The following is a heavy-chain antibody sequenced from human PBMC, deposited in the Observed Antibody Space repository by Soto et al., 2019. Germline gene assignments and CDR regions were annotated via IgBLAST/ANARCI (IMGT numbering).Heavy chain of an antibody. CDR3: AGLRGYAGSPIDY. CDR2: ISYSGNT. CDR1: GGSIISGY. V-gene: IGHV4-59*01. Sequence: SETLSLTCTVSGGSIISGYWSWIRQPPGEGLEWIGYISYSGNTNYNPSLKSRVTMSVDTPKNQFSLRLSSVTTADTAVYYCAGLRGYAGSPIDYWGQGTLVTVS. D-gene: IGHD2-15*01. J-gene: IGHJ4*02.